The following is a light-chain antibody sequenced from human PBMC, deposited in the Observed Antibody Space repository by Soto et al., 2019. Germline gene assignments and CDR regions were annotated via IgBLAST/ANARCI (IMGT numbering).Light chain of an antibody. V-gene: IGKV3-15*01. CDR1: QSISNS. CDR3: QQYSDWPLT. J-gene: IGKJ5*01. CDR2: GAF. Sequence: EVVMTQSPVTLSVSPGERATLSCRASQSISNSLVWYQQKPGQAPRLLISGAFNRATGIPARFRGSGSGTDFTLTISSVQSEDFAVYYCQQYSDWPLTFGQGTRLEI.